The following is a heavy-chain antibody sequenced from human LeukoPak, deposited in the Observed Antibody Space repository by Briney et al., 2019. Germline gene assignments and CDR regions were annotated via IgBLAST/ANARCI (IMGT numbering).Heavy chain of an antibody. CDR1: GFSFTNAW. V-gene: IGHV3-15*05. D-gene: IGHD3-10*01. CDR3: TTDRRELGSGSYYN. Sequence: GGSLRLSCAASGFSFTNAWMSWVRQAPGKGLEWVGRIKSKTDGGTIDYAAPVKGRFTISRDDSKNTLFLQMNSLKTEDTAVYYCTTDRRELGSGSYYNWGQGTLVTVSS. J-gene: IGHJ4*02. CDR2: IKSKTDGGTI.